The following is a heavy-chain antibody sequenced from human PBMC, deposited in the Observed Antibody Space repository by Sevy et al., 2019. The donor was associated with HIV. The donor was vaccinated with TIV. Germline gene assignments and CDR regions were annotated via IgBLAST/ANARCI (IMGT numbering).Heavy chain of an antibody. D-gene: IGHD6-19*01. CDR1: GYTFTSYG. J-gene: IGHJ6*02. V-gene: IGHV1-18*01. CDR3: ARDVGYSSGWYGGAYYYYGMDA. CDR2: ISAYNGNT. Sequence: ASVKVSCKASGYTFTSYGISWVRQAPGQGLEWMGWISAYNGNTNYAQKLQGRVTMTTDTSTSTAYMELRSLRSDDTAVYYCARDVGYSSGWYGGAYYYYGMDAWGQRTTVTVSS.